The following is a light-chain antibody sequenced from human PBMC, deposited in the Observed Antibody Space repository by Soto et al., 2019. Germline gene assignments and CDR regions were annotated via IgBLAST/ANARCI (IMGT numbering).Light chain of an antibody. Sequence: ETVLTQSPGTLSLSPGERATLSCRASQSVNGNYLAWYQQKPGQAPRLLIYGTSSRATGIPDRCSGSGSGTDFTLTISRLEPEDFAVYFCQQYTNSQFSFGGGTKVDIK. J-gene: IGKJ4*01. CDR1: QSVNGNY. CDR3: QQYTNSQFS. CDR2: GTS. V-gene: IGKV3-20*01.